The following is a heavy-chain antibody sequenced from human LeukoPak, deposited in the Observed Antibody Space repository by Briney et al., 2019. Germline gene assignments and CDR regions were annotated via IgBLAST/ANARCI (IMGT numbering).Heavy chain of an antibody. CDR2: IHSSGTT. Sequence: TSETLSLTCTVSRGSISSYYWSWIRQPPGKGLEWIGNIHSSGTTNYSPSLKSRVTTSLDTSKSQFSLKVTSVTAADTAVYYCARDCATTTCFRDWGQGILVSVSS. J-gene: IGHJ4*02. D-gene: IGHD2-2*01. CDR1: RGSISSYY. CDR3: ARDCATTTCFRD. V-gene: IGHV4-59*01.